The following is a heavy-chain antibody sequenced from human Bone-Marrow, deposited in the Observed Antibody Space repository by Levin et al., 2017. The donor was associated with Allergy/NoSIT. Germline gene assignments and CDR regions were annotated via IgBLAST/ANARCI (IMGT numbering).Heavy chain of an antibody. Sequence: GGSLRLSCSASGFPFSSYSMNWVRQAPGKGLEWIAYMSGSGNTIYYADSVQGRFTISRDNAKNSLFLQMSSLRDEDTALYYCAKTAAGPCVYHGLDVWGQGTTVTVSS. CDR2: MSGSGNTI. CDR1: GFPFSSYS. J-gene: IGHJ6*02. CDR3: AKTAAGPCVYHGLDV. V-gene: IGHV3-48*02. D-gene: IGHD6-19*01.